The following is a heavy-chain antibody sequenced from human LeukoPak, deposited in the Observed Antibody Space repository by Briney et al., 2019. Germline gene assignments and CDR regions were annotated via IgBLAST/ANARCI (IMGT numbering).Heavy chain of an antibody. Sequence: SETLSLTCTVSGGSISSSSYYWGWIRQPPGKGLEWIGSIYYSGSTYYNPSLKSRATISVDTSKNQFSLKLSSVTAADTAVYYCASNYYYDSSGYDYWGQGTLVTVSS. J-gene: IGHJ4*02. CDR2: IYYSGST. D-gene: IGHD3-22*01. CDR1: GGSISSSSYY. CDR3: ASNYYYDSSGYDY. V-gene: IGHV4-39*01.